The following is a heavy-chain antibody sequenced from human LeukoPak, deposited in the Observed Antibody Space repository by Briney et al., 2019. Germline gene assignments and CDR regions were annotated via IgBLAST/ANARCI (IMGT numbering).Heavy chain of an antibody. CDR2: IYTIGST. CDR1: GGSISSYF. D-gene: IGHD6-6*01. Sequence: SETLSLTCTVSGGSISSYFWSWIRPPPGKGLEWIGYIYTIGSTNYNPSIKSRVTISVHKTKNQFPLKLSSVTAADTAVYYCAIPPPYSSSSDYYYYYMDVWGKGTTVTVSS. J-gene: IGHJ6*03. V-gene: IGHV4-4*09. CDR3: AIPPPYSSSSDYYYYYMDV.